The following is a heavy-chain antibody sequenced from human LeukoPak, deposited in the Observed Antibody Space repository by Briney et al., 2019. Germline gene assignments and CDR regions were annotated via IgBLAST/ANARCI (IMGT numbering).Heavy chain of an antibody. CDR2: TYYRSKWYN. CDR1: GDSVSRNSAA. CDR3: ARSDSSSSLNWFDP. V-gene: IGHV6-1*01. D-gene: IGHD6-6*01. Sequence: SQTLSLTCAISGDSVSRNSAAWNWIRQSPSRGLEWLGSTYYRSKWYNDYAVSVKSRITINPDTSKNQFSLQLNSVTPEDTAVYYCARSDSSSSLNWFDPWGQGTLLTVSS. J-gene: IGHJ5*02.